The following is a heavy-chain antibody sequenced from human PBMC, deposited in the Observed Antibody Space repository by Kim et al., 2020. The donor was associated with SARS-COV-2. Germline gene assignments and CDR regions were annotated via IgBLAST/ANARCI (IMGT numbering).Heavy chain of an antibody. CDR3: ARSSGGAAFDI. J-gene: IGHJ3*02. CDR2: I. V-gene: IGHV3-21*01. D-gene: IGHD2-21*01. Sequence: ISYADSVKGRFTISRDNAKNSLYLQMNSLSAEDTAVYYCARSSGGAAFDIWGQGTTVTVSS.